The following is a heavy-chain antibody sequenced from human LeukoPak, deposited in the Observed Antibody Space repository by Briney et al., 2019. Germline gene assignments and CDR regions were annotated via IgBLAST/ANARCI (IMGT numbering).Heavy chain of an antibody. Sequence: GGSLRLSCAASGFIFDDYAMHWVRQVPGKGLEWVSGISWNSAAIVYADSVRGRFIISRDNAKNSVFLQLSSLRFEDTALYYCAKRARRGIGSHGDGFDIWGPGTMVTVSS. V-gene: IGHV3-9*01. D-gene: IGHD6-13*01. CDR1: GFIFDDYA. CDR2: ISWNSAAI. CDR3: AKRARRGIGSHGDGFDI. J-gene: IGHJ3*02.